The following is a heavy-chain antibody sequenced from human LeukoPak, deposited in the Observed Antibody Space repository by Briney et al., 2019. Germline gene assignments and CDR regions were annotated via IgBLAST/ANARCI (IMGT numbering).Heavy chain of an antibody. J-gene: IGHJ4*02. CDR2: ISSSSSYT. V-gene: IGHV3-11*06. D-gene: IGHD3-10*01. Sequence: PGGSLRLSCAASGFTFSDYYMSWIRQAPGKGLEWVSYISSSSSYTNYADSVKGRFTISRDNAKNSLYLQMNSLRAEGTAVYYCTRVPTYYYGSGDPYYFDYWGQGTLVTVSS. CDR1: GFTFSDYY. CDR3: TRVPTYYYGSGDPYYFDY.